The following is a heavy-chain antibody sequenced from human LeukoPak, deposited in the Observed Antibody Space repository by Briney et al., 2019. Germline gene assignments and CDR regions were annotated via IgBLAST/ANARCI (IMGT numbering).Heavy chain of an antibody. CDR1: GFTFSSYG. CDR3: AKAQRGELLPPGY. J-gene: IGHJ4*02. D-gene: IGHD1-26*01. V-gene: IGHV3-30*18. CDR2: ISYDGSNK. Sequence: GRSLRLSCAASGFTFSSYGMHWVRQAPGKGLEWVAVISYDGSNKYYADSVKGRFTISRDNSKNTLYLQMNSLRAEDTAVYYCAKAQRGELLPPGYWGQGTLVTVSS.